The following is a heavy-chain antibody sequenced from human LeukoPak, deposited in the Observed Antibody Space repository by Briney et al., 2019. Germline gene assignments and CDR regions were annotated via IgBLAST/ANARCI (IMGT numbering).Heavy chain of an antibody. CDR1: GFTFSSYG. CDR2: ISYDGSNK. J-gene: IGHJ4*02. Sequence: GGSLRLSCAASGFTFSSYGMHWVRQAPGEGLEWVAVISYDGSNKYYADSVKGRFTISRDNSKNTLYLQMNSLRAEDTAVYYCVKESYDILTGYNEGYFDYWGQGTLVTVSS. CDR3: VKESYDILTGYNEGYFDY. D-gene: IGHD3-9*01. V-gene: IGHV3-30*18.